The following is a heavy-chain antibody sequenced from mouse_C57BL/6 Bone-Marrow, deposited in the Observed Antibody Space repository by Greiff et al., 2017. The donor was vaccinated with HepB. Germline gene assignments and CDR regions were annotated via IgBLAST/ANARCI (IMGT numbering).Heavy chain of an antibody. J-gene: IGHJ1*03. CDR2: INPYNGGT. Sequence: VQLQQSGPVLVKPGASVKMSCKASGYTFTDYYMNWVKQSHGKSLEWIGVINPYNGGTSYNQKFKGKATLTVDKSSSTAYMELNSLTSEDSAVYYCANYYGSSYRYFDVCGTGTTVTVSS. D-gene: IGHD1-1*01. CDR3: ANYYGSSYRYFDV. V-gene: IGHV1-19*01. CDR1: GYTFTDYY.